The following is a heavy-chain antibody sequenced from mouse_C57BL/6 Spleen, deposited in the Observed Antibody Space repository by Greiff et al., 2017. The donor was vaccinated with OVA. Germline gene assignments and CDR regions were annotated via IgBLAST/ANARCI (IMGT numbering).Heavy chain of an antibody. D-gene: IGHD1-1*01. CDR1: GYTFTDYN. CDR2: INPNNGGT. CDR3: ARQSDYYGSPWFAY. J-gene: IGHJ3*01. V-gene: IGHV1-18*01. Sequence: EVQLQQSGPELVKPGASVKIPCKASGYTFTDYNMDWVKQSHGKSLEWIGDINPNNGGTIYNQKFKGKATLTVDKSSSTAYMELRSLTSEDTAVYYFARQSDYYGSPWFAYWGQGTLVTVSA.